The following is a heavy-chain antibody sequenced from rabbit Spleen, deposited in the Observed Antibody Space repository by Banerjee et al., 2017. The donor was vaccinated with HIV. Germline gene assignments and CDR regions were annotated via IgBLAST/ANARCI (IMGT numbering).Heavy chain of an antibody. CDR2: IEPIFGNT. J-gene: IGHJ4*01. V-gene: IGHV1S21*01. CDR3: VRDQAGDADYGPYYLNL. Sequence: ESGGDLVKPGASLTLTCTASGFTISSYGVTWVRQAPGKGLEWIGYIEPIFGNTYYANWVNGRFTISSHNAQNTLYLQLSSLTAADTATYFCVRDQAGDADYGPYYLNLWGP. CDR1: GFTISSYG. D-gene: IGHD2-1*01.